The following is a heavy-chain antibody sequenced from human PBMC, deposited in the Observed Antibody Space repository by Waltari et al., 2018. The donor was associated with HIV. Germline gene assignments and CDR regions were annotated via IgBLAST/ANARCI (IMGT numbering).Heavy chain of an antibody. CDR2: NYTSGST. J-gene: IGHJ4*02. CDR3: AREGGSSSFFDY. Sequence: QVQLQESGPGLVKPSQTLSLTCPVSGGSIRSGSYYWSWLRQPAGKGLEWIGRNYTSGSTNYNPSLKSRVTISVDTSKNQFSLKLSSVTAADTAVYYCAREGGSSSFFDYWGQGTLVTVSS. V-gene: IGHV4-61*02. CDR1: GGSIRSGSYY. D-gene: IGHD6-6*01.